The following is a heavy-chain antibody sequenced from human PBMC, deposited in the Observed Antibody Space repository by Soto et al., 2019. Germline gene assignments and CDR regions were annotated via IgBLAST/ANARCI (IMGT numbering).Heavy chain of an antibody. V-gene: IGHV3-21*01. CDR1: GFTFSSYS. D-gene: IGHD1-7*01. CDR3: AGKNNGANYNSEDAFDF. CDR2: ISSSGTYI. Sequence: EVQLVESGGGLVKPGESLRLSCAASGFTFSSYSMNWVRQAPGKGLEWVSSISSSGTYIYYADSVKARFTISRDNAKKALSLQMDGLRAEDTAVYYCAGKNNGANYNSEDAFDFWGQGTMVTVSS. J-gene: IGHJ3*01.